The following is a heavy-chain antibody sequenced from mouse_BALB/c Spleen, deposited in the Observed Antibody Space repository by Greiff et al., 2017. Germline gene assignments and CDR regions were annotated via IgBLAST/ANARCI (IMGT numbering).Heavy chain of an antibody. V-gene: IGHV1-7*01. CDR1: GYTFTSYW. CDR2: INPSTGYT. J-gene: IGHJ4*01. D-gene: IGHD2-3*01. CDR3: ARDGYPYYAMDY. Sequence: QVQLKQSGAELAKPGASVKMSCKASGYTFTSYWMHWVKQRPGQGLEWIGYINPSTGYTEYNQKFKDKATLTADKSSSTAYMQLSSLTSEDSAVYYCARDGYPYYAMDYWGQGTSVTVSS.